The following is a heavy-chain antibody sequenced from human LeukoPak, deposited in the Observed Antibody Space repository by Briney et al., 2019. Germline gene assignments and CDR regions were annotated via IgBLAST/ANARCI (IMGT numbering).Heavy chain of an antibody. Sequence: ASVKVSCKASGYTFTSYGISWVRQAPGQGLEWMGWISAYNGNTNYAQKLQGRVTMTTDTSTGTAYMELRSLRSDDTAVYYCARDPPYCSSTSCYRGARGDYWGQGTLVTVSS. CDR2: ISAYNGNT. J-gene: IGHJ4*02. D-gene: IGHD2-2*01. CDR1: GYTFTSYG. CDR3: ARDPPYCSSTSCYRGARGDY. V-gene: IGHV1-18*01.